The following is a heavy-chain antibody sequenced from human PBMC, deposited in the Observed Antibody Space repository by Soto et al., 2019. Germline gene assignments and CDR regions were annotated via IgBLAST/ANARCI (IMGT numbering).Heavy chain of an antibody. CDR1: GDSVSSNTAS. J-gene: IGHJ5*02. Sequence: SQTLSLTCAISGDSVSSNTASWNWIRQSPSRGLEWLGRTYFRSKWYNDYAVSVKSRIIINPDTSNNQFSLQLNSVAPEDTAVYFCAKGDNLGPKTGYAFDPWGQGIMVTVSS. V-gene: IGHV6-1*01. CDR2: TYFRSKWYN. D-gene: IGHD5-12*01. CDR3: AKGDNLGPKTGYAFDP.